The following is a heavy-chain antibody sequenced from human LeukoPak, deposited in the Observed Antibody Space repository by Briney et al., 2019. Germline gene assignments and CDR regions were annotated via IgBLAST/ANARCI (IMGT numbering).Heavy chain of an antibody. D-gene: IGHD4-17*01. V-gene: IGHV1-69*05. CDR2: IIPIFGTA. CDR3: ASRANYGDYGLDY. CDR1: VGTFSSYA. Sequence: AASVKVSCKASVGTFSSYAISWVRQAPGQGLEWMGRIIPIFGTANYAQKFQGRVTITTDESTSTAYMELSSLRSEDTAVYYCASRANYGDYGLDYWGQGTLVTVSS. J-gene: IGHJ4*02.